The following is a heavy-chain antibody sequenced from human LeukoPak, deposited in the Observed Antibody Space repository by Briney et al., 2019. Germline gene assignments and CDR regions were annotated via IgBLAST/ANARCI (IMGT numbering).Heavy chain of an antibody. CDR1: GFTFSSYS. V-gene: IGHV3-48*01. Sequence: GGSLRLSCAASGFTFSSYSMNWVRQAPGKGLEWVSYISSSSSTIYYADSVKGRFTISRDNAKNSLYLQMNSLRAEDTAVYYCARLSKRSGSSPAAGFDYWGQGTLVTVSS. CDR3: ARLSKRSGSSPAAGFDY. CDR2: ISSSSSTI. D-gene: IGHD1-26*01. J-gene: IGHJ4*02.